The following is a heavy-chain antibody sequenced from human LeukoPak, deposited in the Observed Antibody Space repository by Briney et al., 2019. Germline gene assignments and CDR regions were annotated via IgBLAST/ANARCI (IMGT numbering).Heavy chain of an antibody. D-gene: IGHD4-17*01. V-gene: IGHV1-18*01. J-gene: IGHJ5*02. CDR1: GYTFTNSG. CDR2: ISPYNGNT. CDR3: ARDGRSGLRGDNWFDP. Sequence: ASVKVSCKASGYTFTNSGINWLRQAPGQGLEWMGWISPYNGNTNYAQNFQGRVTMTTDTSTSTAYMKLRSLRFDDTAVYYCARDGRSGLRGDNWFDPWGQGTLVTVSS.